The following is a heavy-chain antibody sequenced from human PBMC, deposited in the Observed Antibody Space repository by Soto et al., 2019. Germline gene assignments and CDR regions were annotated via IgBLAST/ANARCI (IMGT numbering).Heavy chain of an antibody. V-gene: IGHV2-5*02. CDR2: IYWDDDK. Sequence: QITLKESGPTLVKPTQTLTLTCTFSGFSLSTSGVGVGWIRQPPGKALEWLALIYWDDDKRYSPSLKSRLTITKDTSKNQVVLTMTNMDPVDTATYYCAHTCSPFYYDSSGYYFCYWGQGTLVTVSS. CDR3: AHTCSPFYYDSSGYYFCY. J-gene: IGHJ4*02. CDR1: GFSLSTSGVG. D-gene: IGHD3-22*01.